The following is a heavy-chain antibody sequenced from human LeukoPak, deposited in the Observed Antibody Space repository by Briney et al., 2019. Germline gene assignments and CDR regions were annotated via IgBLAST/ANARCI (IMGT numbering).Heavy chain of an antibody. CDR2: IKQDGSAK. V-gene: IGHV3-7*03. Sequence: GGSLRLSCVASGFTLSSYWMSWVRQAPGKGLEWVANIKQDGSAKYYVDSVKGRFTISRDNAKNSLYLQMNSLRAEDTAVYYCARRYFDSWGQGTLVTVSS. CDR3: ARRYFDS. J-gene: IGHJ4*02. CDR1: GFTLSSYW.